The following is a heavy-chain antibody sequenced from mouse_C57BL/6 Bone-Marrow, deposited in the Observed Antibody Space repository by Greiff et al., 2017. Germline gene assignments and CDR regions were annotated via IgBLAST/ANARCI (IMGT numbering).Heavy chain of an antibody. Sequence: EVMLVESEGGLVQPGSSMKLSCTASGFTFSDYYMAWVRQVPEKGLEWVANINYDGSSTYYLDSLKSRFLISRDNAKNILYLQMSSLKSEDTATYYCAREWDSWYFDVWGTGTTVTVSS. V-gene: IGHV5-16*01. CDR3: AREWDSWYFDV. D-gene: IGHD4-1*01. J-gene: IGHJ1*03. CDR2: INYDGSST. CDR1: GFTFSDYY.